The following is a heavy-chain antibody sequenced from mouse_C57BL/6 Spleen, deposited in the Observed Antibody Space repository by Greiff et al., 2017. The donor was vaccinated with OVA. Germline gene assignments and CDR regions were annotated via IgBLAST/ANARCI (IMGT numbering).Heavy chain of an antibody. CDR1: GFTFSDYG. D-gene: IGHD2-1*01. J-gene: IGHJ1*03. CDR3: AGDYYGNCGGVWWYFDV. Sequence: EVKLQESGGGLVKPGGSLKLSCAASGFTFSDYGMHWVRQAPGKGLEWVAYISSGSSTIYYADTVKGRFTISRDNAKNTLFLQMTSLRSEDTAMYYCAGDYYGNCGGVWWYFDVWGTGTTVTVSS. V-gene: IGHV5-17*01. CDR2: ISSGSSTI.